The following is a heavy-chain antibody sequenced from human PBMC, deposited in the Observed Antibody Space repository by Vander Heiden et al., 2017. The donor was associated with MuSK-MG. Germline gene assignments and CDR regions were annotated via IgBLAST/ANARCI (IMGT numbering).Heavy chain of an antibody. Sequence: RQAPRKGLEWVSVIYSGGSTYYADSVRGRFTISRDKSKNTLYLQMNSLRADDTAVYYCARHQYCSSTSCYENWYFDLWGRGTLVTVSS. V-gene: IGHV3-53*01. CDR2: IYSGGST. J-gene: IGHJ2*01. CDR3: ARHQYCSSTSCYENWYFDL. D-gene: IGHD2-2*01.